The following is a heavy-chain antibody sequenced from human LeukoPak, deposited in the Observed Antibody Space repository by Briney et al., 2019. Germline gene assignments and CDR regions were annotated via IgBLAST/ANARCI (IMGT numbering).Heavy chain of an antibody. CDR2: ISGSGGSS. J-gene: IGHJ4*02. V-gene: IGHV3-23*01. D-gene: IGHD3-16*02. Sequence: GGSLRLSCAASGFTFSSYAMSWVRQAPGKGLEWVSAISGSGGSSYYADSVKGRFTISRDNSKNTLYLQMNSLRAEDTAVYYCAKGGPDDYVWGSYRSPQDYWGQGTLVTVSS. CDR3: AKGGPDDYVWGSYRSPQDY. CDR1: GFTFSSYA.